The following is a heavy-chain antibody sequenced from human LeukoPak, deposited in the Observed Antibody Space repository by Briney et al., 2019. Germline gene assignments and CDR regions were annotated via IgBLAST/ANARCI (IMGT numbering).Heavy chain of an antibody. CDR3: AKAKSSGWHFLGHVDY. Sequence: GGSLRLSCAASGFTFSSYWMSWVRQAPGKGLEWVSAISGSGGSTYYADSVKGRFTISRDNSKNTLYLQMNSLRAEDTAVYYCAKAKSSGWHFLGHVDYWGQGTLVTVSS. J-gene: IGHJ4*02. D-gene: IGHD6-19*01. V-gene: IGHV3-23*01. CDR1: GFTFSSYW. CDR2: ISGSGGST.